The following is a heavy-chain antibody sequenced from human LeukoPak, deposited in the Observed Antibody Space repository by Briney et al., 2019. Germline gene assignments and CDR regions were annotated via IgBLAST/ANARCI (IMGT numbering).Heavy chain of an antibody. V-gene: IGHV4-34*01. D-gene: IGHD1-7*01. J-gene: IGHJ4*02. Sequence: SETLSLTCAVYGGSFSGYYWSWIRQPPGKGLEWIGEINHSGSTNYNPSLKSRVTISVDTSKNQFSLKLSSVTAADTAVYYCASLFITGTTSDYWGQGTLVTVSS. CDR2: INHSGST. CDR1: GGSFSGYY. CDR3: ASLFITGTTSDY.